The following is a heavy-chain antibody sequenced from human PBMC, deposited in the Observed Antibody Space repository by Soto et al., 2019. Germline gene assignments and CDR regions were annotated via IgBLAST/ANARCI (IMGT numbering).Heavy chain of an antibody. CDR2: ISYDGSNK. CDR1: GFTFSSYG. V-gene: IGHV3-30*18. J-gene: IGHJ6*02. D-gene: IGHD1-7*01. Sequence: PGGSLRLSCAASGFTFSSYGMHWFRQAPGKGLEWVAVISYDGSNKYYADSVKGRFTISRDNSKNTLYLQMNSLRAEDTAVYYCAKVLPRYNWNYAVDYYGMDVWGQGTTVTVSS. CDR3: AKVLPRYNWNYAVDYYGMDV.